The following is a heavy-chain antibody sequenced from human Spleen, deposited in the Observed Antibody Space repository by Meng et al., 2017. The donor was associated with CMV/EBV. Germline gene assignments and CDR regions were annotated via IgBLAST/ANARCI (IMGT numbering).Heavy chain of an antibody. Sequence: GESLKISCAASEFTVSSDYMSWVRQAPGKGLEWVSVIYGGDTTYYADSVKGRFTISRDNSKNILYLQMNSLRVEDTALYYCARGRYQTNDWGQGSLVTVSS. D-gene: IGHD2-2*01. J-gene: IGHJ4*02. CDR1: EFTVSSDY. V-gene: IGHV3-53*01. CDR3: ARGRYQTND. CDR2: IYGGDTT.